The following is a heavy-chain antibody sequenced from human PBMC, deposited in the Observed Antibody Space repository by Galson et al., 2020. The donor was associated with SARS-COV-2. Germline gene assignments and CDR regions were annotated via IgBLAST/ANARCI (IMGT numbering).Heavy chain of an antibody. V-gene: IGHV4-39*01. Sequence: SETLSLTCTVSGGSISGSTYYWGWIRQPPGKGLEWIGSIFHSGTPHYSPSLESRVTISVDTSKNQFSLRLTSVTATDTALYYCARHAWPGHSSAWYEYWGQGTLVTVSS. CDR1: GGSISGSTYY. D-gene: IGHD6-13*01. CDR2: IFHSGTP. CDR3: ARHAWPGHSSAWYEY. J-gene: IGHJ4*02.